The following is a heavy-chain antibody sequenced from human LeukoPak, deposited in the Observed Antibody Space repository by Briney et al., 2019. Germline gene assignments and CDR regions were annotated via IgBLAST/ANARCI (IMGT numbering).Heavy chain of an antibody. CDR2: IRYDGSNK. V-gene: IGHV3-30*02. Sequence: PGGSLRLSCAASGFTFSSYGMHWVRQAPGKGLEGVAFIRYDGSNKYYADSVKGRFTISRDNSKNTLYLQMNSLRAEDTAVYYCAKDLTWMLGRFDSWGQGTLVTVSS. J-gene: IGHJ4*02. D-gene: IGHD2-2*03. CDR1: GFTFSSYG. CDR3: AKDLTWMLGRFDS.